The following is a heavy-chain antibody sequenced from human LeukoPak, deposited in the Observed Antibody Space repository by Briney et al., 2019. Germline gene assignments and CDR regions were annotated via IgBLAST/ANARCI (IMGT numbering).Heavy chain of an antibody. Sequence: SVKVSCKASGGTFSSYAISWVRQAPGQGLEWMGGIIPIFGTANYAQKFQGRVTITADKSTSTAYMELSSLRSEDTAVYYCARVGGGEMATLYDAFDIWGQGTMVTVSS. D-gene: IGHD5-24*01. CDR1: GGTFSSYA. V-gene: IGHV1-69*06. J-gene: IGHJ3*02. CDR2: IIPIFGTA. CDR3: ARVGGGEMATLYDAFDI.